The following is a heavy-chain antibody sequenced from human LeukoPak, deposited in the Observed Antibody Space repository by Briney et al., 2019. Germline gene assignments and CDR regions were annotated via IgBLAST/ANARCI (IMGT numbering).Heavy chain of an antibody. D-gene: IGHD6-6*01. Sequence: PSETLSLTCAVYGGSFSGYYWSWIRQPPGEGLEWIGEINHSGGTNYNPSLKSRVTISVDTSKNQFSLKLSSVTAADTAVYYCAREGGIAARLPSYWGQGTLVTVSS. V-gene: IGHV4-34*01. CDR2: INHSGGT. CDR3: AREGGIAARLPSY. CDR1: GGSFSGYY. J-gene: IGHJ4*02.